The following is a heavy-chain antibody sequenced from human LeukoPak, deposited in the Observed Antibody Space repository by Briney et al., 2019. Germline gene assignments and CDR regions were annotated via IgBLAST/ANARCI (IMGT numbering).Heavy chain of an antibody. CDR3: ARGTIVGAAPLDF. CDR2: IYYSGYT. V-gene: IGHV4-59*01. CDR1: GGSISSYY. J-gene: IGHJ4*02. D-gene: IGHD1-26*01. Sequence: SETLSLTCTVSGGSISSYYWSWIRQPPGKGLKWIGNIYYSGYTTYSPSLRSRVTISVDTSKNQFSLKLSSVTAADTAVYYCARGTIVGAAPLDFWGQGTLVTVSS.